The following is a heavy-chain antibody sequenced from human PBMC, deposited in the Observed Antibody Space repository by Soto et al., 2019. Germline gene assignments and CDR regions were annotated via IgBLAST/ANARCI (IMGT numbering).Heavy chain of an antibody. D-gene: IGHD2-15*01. Sequence: QVQLQQWGAGLLKPSETLSLTCAVYGGSFSGYYWSWIRQPPGKGLEWIGEINHSGSTNYNPCLKSRVTISVDTSKNQFSLKLSSVTAADTAVYYCARVMEVVATYYFDYWGQGTLVTVSS. CDR2: INHSGST. CDR3: ARVMEVVATYYFDY. J-gene: IGHJ4*02. V-gene: IGHV4-34*01. CDR1: GGSFSGYY.